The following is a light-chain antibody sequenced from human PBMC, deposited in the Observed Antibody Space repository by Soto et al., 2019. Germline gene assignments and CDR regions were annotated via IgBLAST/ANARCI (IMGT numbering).Light chain of an antibody. CDR1: SSDVGGYNY. V-gene: IGLV2-14*01. CDR2: DVS. CDR3: SSYTSSREKV. J-gene: IGLJ1*01. Sequence: ALTQPASVSGSPGQSITISCTGTSSDVGGYNYVSWYQQYPGKAPKLMIHDVSNRPSGVSDRFSGSKSGNTASLTISGLQAEAEADYYCSSYTSSREKVFGTGTKVTVL.